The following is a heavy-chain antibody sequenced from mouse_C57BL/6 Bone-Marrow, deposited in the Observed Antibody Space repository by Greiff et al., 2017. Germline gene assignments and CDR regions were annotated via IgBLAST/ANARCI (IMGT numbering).Heavy chain of an antibody. Sequence: QVQLQQPGAELVMPGASVQLSCKASGYTFTSYWMHWVKQRPGQGLEWIGELDPSDSYTNYNQKFKGKSTLTVDKSSSTAYMQLSSLTSGDSAVYYCARGKLLAYWGQGTLVTVSA. V-gene: IGHV1-69*01. J-gene: IGHJ3*01. CDR3: ARGKLLAY. D-gene: IGHD1-1*01. CDR1: GYTFTSYW. CDR2: LDPSDSYT.